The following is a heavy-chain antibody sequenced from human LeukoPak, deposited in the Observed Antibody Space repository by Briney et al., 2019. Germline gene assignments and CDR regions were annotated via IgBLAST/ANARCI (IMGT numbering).Heavy chain of an antibody. J-gene: IGHJ4*02. Sequence: GGSLRLSCAASGFTFSSYAMSWVRQAPGKGLEWVAVIYSGGSTNYADSVKGRFTISRDNSKNTLYLLMNSLRAEDTAVYYCAIRKSGNAIDYRGQGTLVTVSS. V-gene: IGHV3-66*01. CDR1: GFTFSSYA. CDR2: IYSGGST. CDR3: AIRKSGNAIDY. D-gene: IGHD5-12*01.